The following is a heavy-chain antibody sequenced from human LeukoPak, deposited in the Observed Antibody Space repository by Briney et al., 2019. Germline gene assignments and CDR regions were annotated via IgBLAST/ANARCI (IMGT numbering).Heavy chain of an antibody. CDR3: ATFGSGYYDYYGMDV. V-gene: IGHV1-24*01. D-gene: IGHD3-3*01. CDR2: FDPEDGET. Sequence: EASVKVSCKVSGYTLTELSMHWVRQVPGKGLEWMGGFDPEDGETIYAQKFQGRVTMTEDTSTDTAYMELSSLRSEDTAVYYCATFGSGYYDYYGMDVWGQGTTVTVSS. J-gene: IGHJ6*02. CDR1: GYTLTELS.